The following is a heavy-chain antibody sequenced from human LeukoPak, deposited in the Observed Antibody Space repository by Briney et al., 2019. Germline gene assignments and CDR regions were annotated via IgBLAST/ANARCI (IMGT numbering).Heavy chain of an antibody. J-gene: IGHJ5*02. Sequence: SETLSLTCTVSGGSISSSSYYWGWIRQPPGKGLEWIGSIYYSGSTYYNPSLKSRVTISVDTSKNQFSLKLSSVTAADTAVYYCARHSFVGATKLDPWGQGTLVTVSS. V-gene: IGHV4-39*01. CDR1: GGSISSSSYY. CDR2: IYYSGST. D-gene: IGHD1-26*01. CDR3: ARHSFVGATKLDP.